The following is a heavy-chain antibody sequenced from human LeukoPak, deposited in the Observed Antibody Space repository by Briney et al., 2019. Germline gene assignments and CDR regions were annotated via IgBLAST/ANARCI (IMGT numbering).Heavy chain of an antibody. Sequence: ASVKVSCKASGYTFTSYGISWVRQAPGQGLEWMGWISAYNGNTNYAQKLQGRVTMTTDTSTSTAYMELRSLRSDDTAVYYCARPKSYDFWSPLDLWGRGTLVTVSS. CDR3: ARPKSYDFWSPLDL. CDR1: GYTFTSYG. D-gene: IGHD3-3*01. CDR2: ISAYNGNT. J-gene: IGHJ2*01. V-gene: IGHV1-18*01.